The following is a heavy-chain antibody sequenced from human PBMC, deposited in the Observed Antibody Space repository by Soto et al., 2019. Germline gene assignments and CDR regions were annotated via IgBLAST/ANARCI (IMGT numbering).Heavy chain of an antibody. V-gene: IGHV3-74*01. J-gene: IGHJ6*02. CDR1: GSTFSNDW. CDR3: ARDRSYSLDV. CDR2: INSDGSST. Sequence: EVQLVESGGGLLQPGGSLRLSCAVSGSTFSNDWMHWVRQAPGKGLVWVSHINSDGSSTNYADFVKGRFTIARDNATNTVYLQMNRLRAEDTAVYYCARDRSYSLDVWGQGTTVTVSS.